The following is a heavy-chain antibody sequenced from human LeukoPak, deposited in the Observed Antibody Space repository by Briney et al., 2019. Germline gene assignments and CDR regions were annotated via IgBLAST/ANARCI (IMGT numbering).Heavy chain of an antibody. CDR3: VRELRYGGGRNAFDI. Sequence: ASVKVSCKASGYTFTDYYMHWVRQAPGQGLDWMGIINPSGGSTSYAQKFQGRVTMTRDTSTSTVYMELSSLRSEHTAVYYCVRELRYGGGRNAFDIWGQGTFVTVSS. CDR1: GYTFTDYY. V-gene: IGHV1-46*01. J-gene: IGHJ3*02. D-gene: IGHD4-23*01. CDR2: INPSGGST.